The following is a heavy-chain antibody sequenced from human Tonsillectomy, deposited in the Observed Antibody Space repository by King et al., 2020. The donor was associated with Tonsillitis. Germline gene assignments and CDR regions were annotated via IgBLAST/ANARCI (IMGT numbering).Heavy chain of an antibody. CDR2: ISSSGGST. Sequence: VQLVESGGGLVQPGGSLRLSCAASGFTFSSYAMSWVRQAPGKGLEWVSGISSSGGSTYYADSVKGRFTISRDNSKNTLDLQMNSLRAEDTAVYYCAKDGDYYDTSGYYGYWGQGTLVTVSS. CDR3: AKDGDYYDTSGYYGY. V-gene: IGHV3-23*04. CDR1: GFTFSSYA. D-gene: IGHD3-22*01. J-gene: IGHJ4*02.